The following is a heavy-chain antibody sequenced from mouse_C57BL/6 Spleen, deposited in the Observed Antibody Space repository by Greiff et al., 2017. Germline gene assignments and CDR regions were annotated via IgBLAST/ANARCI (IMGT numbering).Heavy chain of an antibody. CDR2: IRSGCSTI. CDR1: GFTFSDYG. Sequence: EVTVVASGGGLVKPGGSLKLSCAASGFTFSDYGMHWVRQAPEKGLEWVAYIRSGCSTIYYAETVKGRFTIARDNAKNTLFLQMTSLRSEDTAMYYCARSTTVVDYWGQGTTLTVSS. CDR3: ARSTTVVDY. V-gene: IGHV5-17*01. J-gene: IGHJ2*01. D-gene: IGHD1-1*01.